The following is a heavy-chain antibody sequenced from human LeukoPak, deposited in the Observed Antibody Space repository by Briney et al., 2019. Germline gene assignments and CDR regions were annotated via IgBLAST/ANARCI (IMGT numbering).Heavy chain of an antibody. CDR3: ARYCGGDCYSVSGFDY. V-gene: IGHV3-66*01. Sequence: PGGSLRLSCAASGFTVSSNYMSWVRQAPGKGLEWVSGIYSGGSTYYADSVKGRFTISRDNSKNTLYLQMNSLRAEDTAVYYCARYCGGDCYSVSGFDYWGQGTLVTVSS. CDR1: GFTVSSNY. J-gene: IGHJ4*02. D-gene: IGHD2-21*02. CDR2: IYSGGST.